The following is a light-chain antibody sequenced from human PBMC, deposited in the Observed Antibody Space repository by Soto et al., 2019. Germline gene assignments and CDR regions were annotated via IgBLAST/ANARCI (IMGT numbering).Light chain of an antibody. J-gene: IGKJ4*01. CDR3: QQYKDWPPLT. CDR1: QSVSSN. V-gene: IGKV3-15*01. CDR2: GAS. Sequence: EIVMTQSPGALSVSPGERATLSCRASQSVSSNLAWYQQKPGQAPRLLIYGASTRAIGIPARFSDSGSGTEFSLTISSLQSEDVAVYYCQQYKDWPPLTFGGGTKVEIK.